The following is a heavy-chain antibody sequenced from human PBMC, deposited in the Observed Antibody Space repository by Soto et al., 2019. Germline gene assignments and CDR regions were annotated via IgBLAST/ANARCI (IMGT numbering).Heavy chain of an antibody. CDR2: IRQDGSEK. D-gene: IGHD6-19*01. CDR1: GLSFSRYW. J-gene: IGHJ4*02. V-gene: IGHV3-7*03. Sequence: GGSLRLSCAASGLSFSRYWLMWIRRAPGKGLEWVANIRQDGSEKYYGDSVKGRFTASRDNAQSPLYLQMNSLRAEDTAVYYCAGGPEGWPAEYWGQGILVTVSS. CDR3: AGGPEGWPAEY.